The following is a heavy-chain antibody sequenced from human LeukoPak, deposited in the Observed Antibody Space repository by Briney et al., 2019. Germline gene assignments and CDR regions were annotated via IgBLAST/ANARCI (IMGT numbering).Heavy chain of an antibody. J-gene: IGHJ4*02. V-gene: IGHV3-23*01. CDR1: GFTFSSYA. CDR3: AKDGYCTNGVCFAPFDY. Sequence: GGSLRLSCAASGFTFSSYAMSWVRQAPGKGLEWVSAISGSGGSTYYADSVKGRFTISRDNSKNTLYLQMNSLRAEDTAVYYCAKDGYCTNGVCFAPFDYWGQGTLVTVSS. CDR2: ISGSGGST. D-gene: IGHD2-8*01.